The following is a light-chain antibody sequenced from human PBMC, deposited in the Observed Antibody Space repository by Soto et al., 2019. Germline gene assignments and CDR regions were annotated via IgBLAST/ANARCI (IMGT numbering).Light chain of an antibody. J-gene: IGLJ2*01. CDR1: NSNIGKNY. Sequence: QSALTQPPSVSAAPGQRVTISCSGSNSNIGKNYVSWYQQLPGTAPKLLIYDNDKRPSGIPDRFSGSKSGTSATLGITGLQTGDEADYYCGTWDNSLSALFGGGTKLTVL. V-gene: IGLV1-51*01. CDR2: DND. CDR3: GTWDNSLSAL.